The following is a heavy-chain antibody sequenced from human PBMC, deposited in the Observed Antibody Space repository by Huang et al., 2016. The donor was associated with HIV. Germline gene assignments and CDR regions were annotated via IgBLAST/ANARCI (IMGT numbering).Heavy chain of an antibody. V-gene: IGHV3-9*01. CDR2: ITGDSDRV. J-gene: IGHJ4*02. Sequence: EVHLVESGGGLVQPGRSLRLPLGAAGFTFDDFSMQWVRQRPGKGLEYVAGITGDSDRVFDAASVKGRFTISRDNAKNSLYLQMNSLRVEDTALYYCAHLPEPSSPWTDYWGQGTLVTVSS. D-gene: IGHD1-1*01. CDR3: AHLPEPSSPWTDY. CDR1: GFTFDDFS.